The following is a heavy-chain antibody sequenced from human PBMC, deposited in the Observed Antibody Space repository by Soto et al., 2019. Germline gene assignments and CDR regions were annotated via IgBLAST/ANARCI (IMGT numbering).Heavy chain of an antibody. J-gene: IGHJ5*02. V-gene: IGHV4-31*03. CDR2: TFYSGST. Sequence: SETLSLTCTVSGGSISSGGYYWSWIRQHPGKGLEWIGYTFYSGSTYYNPSLKSRVTMSVDTSKNQFSLKLSSVTAADTAVYYCARDDRYCSSTSCYTGWFAPWGQGTLVTVSS. CDR3: ARDDRYCSSTSCYTGWFAP. D-gene: IGHD2-2*02. CDR1: GGSISSGGYY.